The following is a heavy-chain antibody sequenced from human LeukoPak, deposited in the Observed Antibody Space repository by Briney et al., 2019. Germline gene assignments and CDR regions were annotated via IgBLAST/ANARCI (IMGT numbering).Heavy chain of an antibody. CDR1: GGSFSGYY. J-gene: IGHJ5*02. CDR3: ASTPYYYDSNWFDP. V-gene: IGHV4-34*01. CDR2: INHSGST. Sequence: MSSETLSLTCAVYGGSFSGYYWSWIRQPPGKGLEWIGEINHSGSTNYNPSLKSRVTISVDTSKNQFSLKLSSVTAADTAVYYRASTPYYYDSNWFDPWGQGTLVTVSS. D-gene: IGHD3-22*01.